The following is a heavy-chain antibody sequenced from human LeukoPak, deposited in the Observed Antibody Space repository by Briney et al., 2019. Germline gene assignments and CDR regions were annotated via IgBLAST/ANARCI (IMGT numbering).Heavy chain of an antibody. V-gene: IGHV6-1*01. CDR2: TYYRSKWSN. J-gene: IGHJ3*02. CDR1: GDSVSSNSAA. D-gene: IGHD3-16*02. Sequence: SQTLSLTCVISGDSVSSNSAAWNWIRQSPSRGLEWLGRTYYRSKWSNDYALSVQSRITVNPDTSKNHFSLQLNSVTPEDSAVYYCARYRHVAFDIWGQGTTVTVSP. CDR3: ARYRHVAFDI.